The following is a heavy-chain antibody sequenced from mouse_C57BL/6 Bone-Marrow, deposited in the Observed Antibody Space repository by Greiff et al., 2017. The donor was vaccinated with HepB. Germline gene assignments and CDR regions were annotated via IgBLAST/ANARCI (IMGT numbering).Heavy chain of an antibody. CDR1: GYTFTDYY. J-gene: IGHJ1*03. CDR3: ARWDYYGSSGGLGYFDV. V-gene: IGHV1-76*01. Sequence: QVQLQQSGAELVRPGASVKLSCKASGYTFTDYYINWVKQRPGQGLEWIARIYPGSGNTYYNEKFKGKATLTAEKSSSTAYMQLSSLTSEDSAVYFCARWDYYGSSGGLGYFDVWGTGTTVTVSS. D-gene: IGHD1-1*01. CDR2: IYPGSGNT.